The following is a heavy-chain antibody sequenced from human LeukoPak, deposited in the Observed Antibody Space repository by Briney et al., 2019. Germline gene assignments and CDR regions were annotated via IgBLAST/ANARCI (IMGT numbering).Heavy chain of an antibody. CDR2: IYTSGST. CDR1: GGSISSGSYS. V-gene: IGHV4-61*02. J-gene: IGHJ4*02. D-gene: IGHD5-24*01. CDR3: AIQRWLQFH. Sequence: SETLSLTCTVSGGSISSGSYSWSWIRQPAGKGLEWIGRIYTSGSTNYNPSLKSRVTISVDTSKNQFSLKLSSVTAADTAVYYCAIQRWLQFHWGQGTLVTVSS.